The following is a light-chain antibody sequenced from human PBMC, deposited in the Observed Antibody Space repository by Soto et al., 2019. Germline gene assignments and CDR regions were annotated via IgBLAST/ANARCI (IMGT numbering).Light chain of an antibody. CDR1: SRDIGTYDL. V-gene: IGLV2-23*01. CDR3: GSYAGYTTYV. Sequence: QSVLIQPASVSGSPRQSITISCTGTSRDIGTYDLVSCYQQHPGKVPKLIIYEATKRPSGVSSRFSGSKSGTTASLTISGLQAEDEADYYCGSYAGYTTYVFGSWTKVTVL. CDR2: EAT. J-gene: IGLJ1*01.